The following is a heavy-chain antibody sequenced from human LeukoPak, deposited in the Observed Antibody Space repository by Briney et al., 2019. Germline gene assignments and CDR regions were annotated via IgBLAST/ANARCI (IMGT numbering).Heavy chain of an antibody. CDR3: AKDRFCSGAGCSDAFDI. CDR2: VSGSGGTT. J-gene: IGHJ3*02. V-gene: IGHV3-23*01. D-gene: IGHD2-15*01. CDR1: GFSFSSHA. Sequence: GGSLRLSCAAAGFSFSSHAMSWVRQAPGKGLEWVSYVSGSGGTTYYADSVKGRFTISRENSKSTLYLQTNSLGVEDTAVYYCAKDRFCSGAGCSDAFDIWGQGTMVTVSS.